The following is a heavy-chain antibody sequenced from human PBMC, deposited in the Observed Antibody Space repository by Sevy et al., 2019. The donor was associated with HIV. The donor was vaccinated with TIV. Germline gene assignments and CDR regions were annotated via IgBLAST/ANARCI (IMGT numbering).Heavy chain of an antibody. V-gene: IGHV3-30*02. CDR1: GFIFSSFG. CDR3: AKDYSTGWYGYYYGMDV. CDR2: IHYKGSDK. Sequence: GGSLRLSCAASGFIFSSFGMHWVRQAPGKGLEWVAFIHYKGSDKYYADAVNGRYTISKDNYKKTVYLQMSSLRAEDTDVYYCAKDYSTGWYGYYYGMDVRGQGTTVTVSS. D-gene: IGHD6-19*01. J-gene: IGHJ6*02.